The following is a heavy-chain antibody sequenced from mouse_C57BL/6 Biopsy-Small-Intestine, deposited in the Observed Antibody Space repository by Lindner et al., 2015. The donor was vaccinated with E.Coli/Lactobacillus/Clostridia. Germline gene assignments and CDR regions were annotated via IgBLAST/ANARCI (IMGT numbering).Heavy chain of an antibody. CDR1: GFNIKDFY. CDR2: IDPEDGET. J-gene: IGHJ1*03. D-gene: IGHD2-5*01. V-gene: IGHV14-2*01. Sequence: VQLQESGAELVKPGASVKLSCSASGFNIKDFYIHWVKQRTAQGLEWIGRIDPEDGETKYAPKFQGKATITADTSSNTAYLQLSSLTSEDTAVYYCAGGSNYWYFDVWGTGTTVTVSS. CDR3: AGGSNYWYFDV.